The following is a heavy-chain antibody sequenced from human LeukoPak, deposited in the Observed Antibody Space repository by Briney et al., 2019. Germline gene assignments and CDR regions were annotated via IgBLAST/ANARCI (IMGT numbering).Heavy chain of an antibody. CDR2: INPSGGST. V-gene: IGHV1-46*01. CDR1: GYTFTSYY. J-gene: IGHJ6*02. D-gene: IGHD2-2*01. Sequence: ASVKVSCKASGYTFTSYYMHWVRQAPGQGLEWMGIINPSGGSTSYAQKFQGRVTMTRDTSTSTVYMELSSLRSEDTAVDFCARVPGVGYCSSTSCYSSGMDVWGQGTTVTVSS. CDR3: ARVPGVGYCSSTSCYSSGMDV.